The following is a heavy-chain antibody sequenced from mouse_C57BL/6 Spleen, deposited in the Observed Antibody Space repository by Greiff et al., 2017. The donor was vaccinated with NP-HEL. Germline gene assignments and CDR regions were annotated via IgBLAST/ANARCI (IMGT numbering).Heavy chain of an antibody. D-gene: IGHD2-4*01. V-gene: IGHV5-17*01. CDR3: ARPYDCAWFAY. Sequence: EVHLVESGGGLVKPGGSLKLSCAASGFTFSDYGMHWVRQAPEKGLEWVAYISSGSSTIYYADTVKGRFTISTDNAKNTLFLQMTSLRSEDTAMSSCARPYDCAWFAYWGQGTLVTVSA. CDR1: GFTFSDYG. CDR2: ISSGSSTI. J-gene: IGHJ3*01.